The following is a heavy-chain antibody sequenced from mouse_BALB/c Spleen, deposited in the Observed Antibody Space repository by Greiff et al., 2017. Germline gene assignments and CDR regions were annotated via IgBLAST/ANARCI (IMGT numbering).Heavy chain of an antibody. CDR2: ISNLAYSI. CDR3: ARAYGSSSWFAY. V-gene: IGHV5-15*02. CDR1: GFTFSDYG. Sequence: EVKLMESGGGLVQPGGSRKLSCAASGFTFSDYGMAWVRQAPGKGPEWVAFISNLAYSIYYADTVTGRFTISRENAKNTLYLEMSSLRSEDTAMYYCARAYGSSSWFAYWGQGTLVTVSA. D-gene: IGHD1-1*01. J-gene: IGHJ3*01.